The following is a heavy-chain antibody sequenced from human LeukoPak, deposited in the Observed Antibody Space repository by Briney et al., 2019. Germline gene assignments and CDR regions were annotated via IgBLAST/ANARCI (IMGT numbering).Heavy chain of an antibody. J-gene: IGHJ6*03. CDR1: GYTFTSYY. D-gene: IGHD6-6*01. V-gene: IGHV1-46*01. CDR2: INPSGGSI. CDR3: ARDSWEPYSSFFQGAYYYYMDV. Sequence: ASVKVSCKASGYTFTSYYMHWVRQAPGQGLEWMGIINPSGGSISYAQKFQGGVTMTTDTSTSTAYMELRSLRSDDTAVYYCARDSWEPYSSFFQGAYYYYMDVWGKGTTVTVSS.